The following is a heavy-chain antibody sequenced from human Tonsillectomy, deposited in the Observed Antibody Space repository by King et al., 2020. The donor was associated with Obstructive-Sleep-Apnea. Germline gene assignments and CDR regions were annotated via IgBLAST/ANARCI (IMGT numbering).Heavy chain of an antibody. CDR3: VRGGLWPRFDP. CDR1: GFIFDDYG. Sequence: VQLVESGGGVVRPGGSLRLSCVASGFIFDDYGMSWVRQAPGKGLEWVSGINYNSGSTGYADSVKGRFTISRDNAKNSVYLQMNSLRAEDTALYHCVRGGLWPRFDPWGQGTLVTVSS. J-gene: IGHJ5*02. CDR2: INYNSGST. D-gene: IGHD4/OR15-4a*01. V-gene: IGHV3-20*01.